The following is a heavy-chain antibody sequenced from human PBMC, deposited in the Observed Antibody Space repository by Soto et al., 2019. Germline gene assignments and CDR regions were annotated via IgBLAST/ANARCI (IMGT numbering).Heavy chain of an antibody. Sequence: EEQLLESGGGLVQPGGSLRLSCAATGFNFGSYAMGWVRQAPGKGLEWVSGVSGSGSSPYYADSVKGRLTISKDKSKNTLYLDLNNLRSEDTAVYFCVKVGSGSYFGKPFYFDYWGQGTLVTVSS. D-gene: IGHD1-26*01. V-gene: IGHV3-23*01. CDR2: VSGSGSSP. CDR3: VKVGSGSYFGKPFYFDY. J-gene: IGHJ4*02. CDR1: GFNFGSYA.